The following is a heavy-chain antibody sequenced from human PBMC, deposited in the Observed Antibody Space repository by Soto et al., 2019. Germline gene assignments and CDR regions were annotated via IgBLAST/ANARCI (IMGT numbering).Heavy chain of an antibody. CDR3: ARQRTTVVTQAYFDH. V-gene: IGHV4-39*01. CDR2: IYYSGRT. Sequence: WETLSLTCIVSGESISSSSYYWGWIRQPPGKGLEWIGSIYYSGRTYYNPSFKSRVTISIDTSKNQFSLKLSSVTATDTAVYYCARQRTTVVTQAYFDHWGQGALVTV. D-gene: IGHD2-21*02. J-gene: IGHJ4*02. CDR1: GESISSSSYY.